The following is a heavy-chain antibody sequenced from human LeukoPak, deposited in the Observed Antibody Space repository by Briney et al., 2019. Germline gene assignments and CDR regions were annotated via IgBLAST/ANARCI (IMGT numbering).Heavy chain of an antibody. CDR2: IIPIFGVA. CDR1: GGTFSSYA. J-gene: IGHJ4*02. D-gene: IGHD6-6*01. Sequence: SVKVSCKASGGTFSSYAISWVRQAPGQGLEWMGRIIPIFGVANYAQKFQGRVTITADKSTSTAYMELSSLRSEDTAVYYCARDSGYSSSPGDYWGQGTLVTVSS. V-gene: IGHV1-69*04. CDR3: ARDSGYSSSPGDY.